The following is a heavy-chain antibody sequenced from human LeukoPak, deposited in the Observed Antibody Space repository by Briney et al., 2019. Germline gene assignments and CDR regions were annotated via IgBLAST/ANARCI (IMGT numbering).Heavy chain of an antibody. CDR3: ARLHPYASGWYTGADY. Sequence: GESLMISCKASGYSFTNYWIGWVRQLPPKGGEWMGLIYPGDSDTRYSPSFRGQVTVSADTSIITAYLQWSSLKASDTAMYYCARLHPYASGWYTGADYWGQGKLVTVSS. CDR1: GYSFTNYW. V-gene: IGHV5-51*01. D-gene: IGHD6-19*01. CDR2: IYPGDSDT. J-gene: IGHJ4*02.